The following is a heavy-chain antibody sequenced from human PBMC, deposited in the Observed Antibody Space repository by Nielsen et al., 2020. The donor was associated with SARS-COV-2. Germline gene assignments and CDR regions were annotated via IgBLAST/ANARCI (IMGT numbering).Heavy chain of an antibody. J-gene: IGHJ6*02. V-gene: IGHV3-9*01. Sequence: SLKISCAASGFTFDDYAMHWVRQAPGKGLEWVSGISWNSGSIGYADSVKGRFTISRDNAKNSLYLQMNSLRAEDTALYYCAKLPEAFTYYYGMDVWGQGTTVTVSS. CDR3: AKLPEAFTYYYGMDV. D-gene: IGHD5-18*01. CDR1: GFTFDDYA. CDR2: ISWNSGSI.